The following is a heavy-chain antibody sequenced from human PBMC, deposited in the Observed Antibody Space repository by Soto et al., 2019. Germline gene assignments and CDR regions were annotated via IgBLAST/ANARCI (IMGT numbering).Heavy chain of an antibody. CDR2: ISSTGSPI. Sequence: GGSLRLSCAASGFTFSDYYMSWIRQAPGKGLEWLAYISSTGSPIKYADSVKGRFTISRDNAKNSLYLQMESMRAEDPAVYFCARDRPLDLFDSWGRGTLVTVS. CDR3: ARDRPLDLFDS. J-gene: IGHJ4*02. V-gene: IGHV3-11*01. CDR1: GFTFSDYY.